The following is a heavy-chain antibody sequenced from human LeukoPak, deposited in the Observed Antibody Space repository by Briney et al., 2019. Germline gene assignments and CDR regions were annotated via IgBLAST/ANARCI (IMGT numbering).Heavy chain of an antibody. V-gene: IGHV1-46*01. J-gene: IGHJ3*02. CDR1: GYTFTSYY. D-gene: IGHD3-22*01. CDR3: ARGFRDTMIVVVIVGDAFDI. CDR2: INPSGGST. Sequence: ASVKVSCKASGYTFTSYYMHWVRQAPGQGLEWMGIINPSGGSTSYAQKFQGRVTMTRDTSTSTVYMELSSLRSEDTAVYYCARGFRDTMIVVVIVGDAFDIWGQGTMVTVSS.